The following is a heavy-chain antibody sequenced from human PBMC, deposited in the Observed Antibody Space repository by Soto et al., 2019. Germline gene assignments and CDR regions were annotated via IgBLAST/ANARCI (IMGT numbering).Heavy chain of an antibody. CDR2: ISYDGSNK. V-gene: IGHV3-30-3*01. J-gene: IGHJ4*02. CDR3: AREAVERDIVVLVAGYFDY. Sequence: QVQLVESGGGVVQPGRSLRLSCAASGFTFSSYAMHWVRQAPGKGLEWVAVISYDGSNKYYADSVKGRFTISRDNSKNTLYLQMNSLRAEDTAVYYCAREAVERDIVVLVAGYFDYWGQGTLVTVSS. CDR1: GFTFSSYA. D-gene: IGHD2-15*01.